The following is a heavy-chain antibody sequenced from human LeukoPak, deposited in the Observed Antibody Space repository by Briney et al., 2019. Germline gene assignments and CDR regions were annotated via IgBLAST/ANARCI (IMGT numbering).Heavy chain of an antibody. CDR2: INHSGST. CDR1: GGSFSGYY. J-gene: IGHJ4*02. CDR3: ASRYYDSSGYYDTDY. V-gene: IGHV4-34*01. Sequence: SETLSLTCAVYGGSFSGYYWSWIRQPSGKGLEWIGEINHSGSTNYNPSLKSRVTISVDTSKNQFSLKLSSVTAADTAVYYCASRYYDSSGYYDTDYWGQGTLVTVSS. D-gene: IGHD3-22*01.